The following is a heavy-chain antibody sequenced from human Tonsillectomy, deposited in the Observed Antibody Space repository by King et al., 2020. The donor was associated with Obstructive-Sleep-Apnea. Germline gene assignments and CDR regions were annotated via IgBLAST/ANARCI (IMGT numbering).Heavy chain of an antibody. CDR2: IYLGDSDT. Sequence: QLVQSGAEVKKPGESLKISCRGSGYSFSSYWVAWVRQMPGKGLEWMGIIYLGDSDTRYSPSFQGQVTISADKSISTAYLQWSSLKASDTAMYYCARVHYYDSSDFSYNWFAPWGQGTLVTVSS. CDR1: GYSFSSYW. CDR3: ARVHYYDSSDFSYNWFAP. D-gene: IGHD3-22*01. J-gene: IGHJ5*02. V-gene: IGHV5-51*01.